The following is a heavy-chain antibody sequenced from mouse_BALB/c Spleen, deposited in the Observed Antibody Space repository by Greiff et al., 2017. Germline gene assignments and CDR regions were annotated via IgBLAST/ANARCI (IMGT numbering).Heavy chain of an antibody. CDR3: AEGTAGNYAMAY. CDR2: ISTSGST. D-gene: IGHD2-14*01. J-gene: IGHJ4*01. V-gene: IGHV3-8*02. Sequence: EVKLMESGPSLVKPSQTLSLTCSVTGDSITSGYWNWVRQFPGNKLEYMGYISTSGSTYYNPSLKRRISITRDTTKNHYYLQLNSVTTEDTATYYCAEGTAGNYAMAYWGQGTSVTVSS. CDR1: GDSITSGY.